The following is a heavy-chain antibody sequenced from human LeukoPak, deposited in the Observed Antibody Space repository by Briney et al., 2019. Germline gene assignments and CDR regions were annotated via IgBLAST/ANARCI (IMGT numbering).Heavy chain of an antibody. J-gene: IGHJ4*02. CDR2: INPNSGGT. D-gene: IGHD6-19*01. Sequence: ASVKVSCKASGYTFTGYYMHWVRQAPGQGLEWMGRINPNSGGTNYAQKFQGRVTMTRDTSISTAYMELSRLRSDDTAVYYCAREPPRWYSSCGYWGQGTLVTVSS. CDR3: AREPPRWYSSCGY. CDR1: GYTFTGYY. V-gene: IGHV1-2*06.